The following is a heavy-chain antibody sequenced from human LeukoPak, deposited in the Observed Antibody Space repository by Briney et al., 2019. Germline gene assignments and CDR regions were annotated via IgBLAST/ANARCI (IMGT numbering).Heavy chain of an antibody. D-gene: IGHD3-16*01. CDR2: IWYDGSNK. V-gene: IGHV3-33*06. CDR1: GFTFDEYA. Sequence: GGSLRLSCVASGFTFDEYAMHWVRQAPGKGLEWVSLIWYDGSNKYYADSVKGRFTISRDNSKNTLYLQMNSLRAEDTAVYYCAKDWGKGDYWGQGTLVTVSS. J-gene: IGHJ4*02. CDR3: AKDWGKGDY.